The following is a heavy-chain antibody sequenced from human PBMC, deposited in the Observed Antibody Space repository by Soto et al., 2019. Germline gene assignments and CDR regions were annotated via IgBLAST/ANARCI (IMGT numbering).Heavy chain of an antibody. J-gene: IGHJ4*02. CDR2: ISSSSSYI. V-gene: IGHV3-21*01. D-gene: IGHD2-15*01. Sequence: PGGSLRLSCAASGVTFSSHSMNWVRQAPGKGLEWVSSISSSSSYIYYADSVKARFTISRDNAKDSVYLQMNSLRAEYTAVYYCARGPYGSGASCYSGALDYWGQGTLVTVSS. CDR1: GVTFSSHS. CDR3: ARGPYGSGASCYSGALDY.